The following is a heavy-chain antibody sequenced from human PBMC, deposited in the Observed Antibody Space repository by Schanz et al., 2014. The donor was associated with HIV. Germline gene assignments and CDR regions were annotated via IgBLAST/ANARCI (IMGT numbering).Heavy chain of an antibody. CDR2: ISFDGSNK. J-gene: IGHJ4*02. V-gene: IGHV3-30-3*02. D-gene: IGHD4-4*01. Sequence: QVQMVESGGGVVQPGRSLRLSCAASGFTLSNSAMHWVRQAPGKGLEWVAIISFDGSNKYYADSVKGRFTISRDNSKNTLYLQMNRLRAEDTALYFCANDPELTTITGYFDSWGQGTLVIVSS. CDR1: GFTLSNSA. CDR3: ANDPELTTITGYFDS.